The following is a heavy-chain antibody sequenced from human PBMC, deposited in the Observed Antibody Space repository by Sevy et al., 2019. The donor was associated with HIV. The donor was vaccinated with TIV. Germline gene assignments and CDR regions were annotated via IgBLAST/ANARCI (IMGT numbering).Heavy chain of an antibody. CDR2: IYPGDSDT. Sequence: GESLKISCKGSGYSFTSYWIGWVRQMPGKGLEWMGIIYPGDSDTRYSPSFQGQVTISADKSISTAYLQWSGLKASDTAMYYCARLGVGYCSSTSCYEGMYFDYWGQGTLVTVSS. CDR3: ARLGVGYCSSTSCYEGMYFDY. J-gene: IGHJ4*02. CDR1: GYSFTSYW. D-gene: IGHD2-2*01. V-gene: IGHV5-51*01.